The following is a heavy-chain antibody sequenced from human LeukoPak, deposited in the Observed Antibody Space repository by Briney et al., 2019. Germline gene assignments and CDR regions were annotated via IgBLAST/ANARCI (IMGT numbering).Heavy chain of an antibody. CDR1: GGSISSYY. J-gene: IGHJ2*01. CDR3: ARTRRRYSYGFYWYFDL. CDR2: IYTSGST. Sequence: PSETLSLTCTVSGGSISSYYWSWIRQPPGKGLEWIGYIYTSGSTNYNPSLKSRVTISVDTSKNQFSLKLSSVTAADTAVYYCARTRRRYSYGFYWYFDLWGRGTLVTVSS. V-gene: IGHV4-4*09. D-gene: IGHD5-18*01.